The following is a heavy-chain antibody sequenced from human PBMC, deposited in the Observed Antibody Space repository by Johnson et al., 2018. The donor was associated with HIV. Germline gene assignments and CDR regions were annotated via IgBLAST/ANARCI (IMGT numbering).Heavy chain of an antibody. CDR3: ATYSSSWYKGGYAFDI. J-gene: IGHJ3*02. D-gene: IGHD6-13*01. CDR1: GFTVSSNY. CDR2: IKQDGGEK. V-gene: IGHV3-7*01. Sequence: VQLVESGGGLVKPGGSLRLSCAASGFTVSSNYMSWVRQAPGKGLEWVANIKQDGGEKYYVDSVKGRFTISRDNAKNTLYLQMNSLRAEDTAVYYCATYSSSWYKGGYAFDIWGQGTMVTVSS.